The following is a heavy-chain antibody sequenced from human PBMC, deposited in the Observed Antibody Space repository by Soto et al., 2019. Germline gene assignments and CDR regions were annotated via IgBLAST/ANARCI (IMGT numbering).Heavy chain of an antibody. D-gene: IGHD6-19*01. Sequence: GGSLRLSCAASGFTFSSYSMNWVRQAPGKGLEWVSSISSSSSYIYYADSVKGRFTISRDNAKNSLYLQMNSLRAEDTAVYYCARDGSSGWQSIDYWGQGTLVTVSS. CDR3: ARDGSSGWQSIDY. V-gene: IGHV3-21*01. CDR2: ISSSSSYI. CDR1: GFTFSSYS. J-gene: IGHJ4*02.